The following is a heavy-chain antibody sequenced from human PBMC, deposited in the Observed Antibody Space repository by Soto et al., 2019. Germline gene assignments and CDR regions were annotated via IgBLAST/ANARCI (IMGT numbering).Heavy chain of an antibody. D-gene: IGHD4-17*01. CDR2: INTGNGDT. V-gene: IGHV1-3*04. Sequence: QVQLVQSGSEVKKPGASVKVSCKASGYIFTSHAIHWVRQAPGQRFEWMGWINTGNGDTKSSQKFYGRVTISVYTSHTTAYTEWSGLSTEDTPEYYCARDGSDNEDLLVVPKHVKDHGDYALVDNSYYMDVWGEGTTVTVSS. J-gene: IGHJ6*03. CDR3: ARDGSDNEDLLVVPKHVKDHGDYALVDNSYYMDV. CDR1: GYIFTSHA.